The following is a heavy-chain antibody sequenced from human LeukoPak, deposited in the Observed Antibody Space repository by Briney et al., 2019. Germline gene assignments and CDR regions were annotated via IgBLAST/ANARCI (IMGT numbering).Heavy chain of an antibody. Sequence: GGSLRLSCAASGFTFSNYYMNWVRQAPGKGLEWVSSISSSSTYIYYAVPVKGRFTVSRDNAKNSLYLQMNSLRADDTAVYYCARAASTSNFDYWGQGALVTVSP. CDR1: GFTFSNYY. V-gene: IGHV3-21*01. CDR3: ARAASTSNFDY. D-gene: IGHD2-2*01. CDR2: ISSSSTYI. J-gene: IGHJ4*02.